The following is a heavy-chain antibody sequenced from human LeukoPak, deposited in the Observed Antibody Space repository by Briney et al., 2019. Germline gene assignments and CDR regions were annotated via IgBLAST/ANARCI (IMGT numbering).Heavy chain of an antibody. CDR3: ARDPAGGADY. CDR1: GFTFNTYW. CDR2: IKQDGSEK. J-gene: IGHJ4*02. Sequence: GGSLRLSCVASGFTFNTYWMTWVRQAPGKGLEWVANIKQDGSEKYYVDSVEGRFTVSRDNAKNSLYLQMNSLRAEDTAVYYCARDPAGGADYWGQGTLVTVSS. V-gene: IGHV3-7*01.